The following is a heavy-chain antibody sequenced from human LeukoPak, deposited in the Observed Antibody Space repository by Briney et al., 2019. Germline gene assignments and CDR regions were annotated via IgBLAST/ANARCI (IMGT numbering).Heavy chain of an antibody. CDR2: ITGSSAYI. D-gene: IGHD6-13*01. J-gene: IGHJ4*02. CDR1: GFTFSSYN. Sequence: PGGSLRLSCAASGFTFSSYNLNRVRQAPGKGLEWVSSITGSSAYIYYADSVKGRFTISRDNAKNSLYLQMNSLRAEDTAVYYCARLEAAVFDYWGQGTLVTVSS. V-gene: IGHV3-21*01. CDR3: ARLEAAVFDY.